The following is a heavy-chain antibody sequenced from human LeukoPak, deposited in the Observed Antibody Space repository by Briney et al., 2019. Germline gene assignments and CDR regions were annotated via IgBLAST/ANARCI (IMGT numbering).Heavy chain of an antibody. CDR3: ARRSATLYSRISSGPRQQKYYFDY. V-gene: IGHV4-39*07. CDR2: IYYSGST. CDR1: GGSISSSSYY. Sequence: PSETLSLTCTVSGGSISSSSYYWGWIRQPPGKGLEWIGSIYYSGSTYYNPSLKSRVTISVDTSKNQFSLKLSSVTAADTAVYYCARRSATLYSRISSGPRQQKYYFDYWGQGTLVTVSS. J-gene: IGHJ4*02. D-gene: IGHD2/OR15-2a*01.